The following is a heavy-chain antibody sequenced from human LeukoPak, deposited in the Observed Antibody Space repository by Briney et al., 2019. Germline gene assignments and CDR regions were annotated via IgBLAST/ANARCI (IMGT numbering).Heavy chain of an antibody. J-gene: IGHJ4*02. CDR2: ISYDGSNK. CDR1: GFTFSSYA. D-gene: IGHD3-16*01. CDR3: ARGEDYDYVWGSLPEADYFDY. Sequence: GGSLRLSCAASGFTFSSYAMHWVRQAPGKGLEWVAVISYDGSNKYYADSVKGRFTISRDNSKNTLYLQMNSLRAEDTAVYYCARGEDYDYVWGSLPEADYFDYWGQGTLVTVAS. V-gene: IGHV3-30*04.